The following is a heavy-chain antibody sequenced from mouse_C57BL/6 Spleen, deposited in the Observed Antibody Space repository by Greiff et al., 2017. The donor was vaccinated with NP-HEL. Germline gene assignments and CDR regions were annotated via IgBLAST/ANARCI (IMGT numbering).Heavy chain of an antibody. V-gene: IGHV1-61*01. CDR1: GYTFTSYW. CDR3: ARSRNYYGSSYWYFDV. CDR2: IYPSDGET. J-gene: IGHJ1*03. Sequence: QVQLQQPGAELVRPGSSVKLSCKASGYTFTSYWMDWVKQRPGQGLEWIGNIYPSDGETHYNQKFKDKATLTVDKSSSTAYMQLSSLTSEDSAVYYCARSRNYYGSSYWYFDVWGTGTTVTVSS. D-gene: IGHD1-1*01.